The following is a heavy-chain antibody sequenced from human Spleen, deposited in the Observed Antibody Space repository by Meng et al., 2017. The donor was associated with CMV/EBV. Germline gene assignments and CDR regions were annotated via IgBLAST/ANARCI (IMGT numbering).Heavy chain of an antibody. CDR1: GYSISSGYY. J-gene: IGHJ3*02. Sequence: SETLSLTCTVSGYSISSGYYWGWIRQPPGKGLEWIGSIYHSGSTYYNPSLKSRVTISVDTSKNQFSLKLSSVTAADTAVYYCARTRLDIAFDIWGQGTMVTVSS. CDR2: IYHSGST. CDR3: ARTRLDIAFDI. V-gene: IGHV4-38-2*02. D-gene: IGHD2-2*03.